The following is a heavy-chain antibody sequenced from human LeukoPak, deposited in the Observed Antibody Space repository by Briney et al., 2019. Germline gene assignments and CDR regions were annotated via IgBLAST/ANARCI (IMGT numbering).Heavy chain of an antibody. CDR3: ARASSKQLAGYLPDGFDI. CDR2: TRSSGTYA. CDR1: GFTFSSDS. J-gene: IGHJ3*02. D-gene: IGHD6-13*01. Sequence: GRCLRLSCAASGFTFSSDSMNWVRQAPGKGLGWVSSTRSSGTYAYYADSVKGRFTISRDTAKNSLCLQINSLRAADAAVYDRARASSKQLAGYLPDGFDIWGQGTMVTVSS. V-gene: IGHV3-21*01.